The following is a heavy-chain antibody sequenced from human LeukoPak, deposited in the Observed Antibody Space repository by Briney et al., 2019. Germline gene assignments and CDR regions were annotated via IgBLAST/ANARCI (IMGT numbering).Heavy chain of an antibody. D-gene: IGHD3-3*01. V-gene: IGHV1-69*13. J-gene: IGHJ5*02. CDR2: IIPIFGTA. CDR1: GGTFSSYA. CDR3: ARDNRYYDFWSGYEDESNWFDP. Sequence: SVKVSCKASGGTFSSYAISWVRQAPGQGLEWMGGIIPIFGTANYAQKFQGRVTITADESTSTAYMELSSLRSEDTAVYYCARDNRYYDFWSGYEDESNWFDPWGQGTLVTVSS.